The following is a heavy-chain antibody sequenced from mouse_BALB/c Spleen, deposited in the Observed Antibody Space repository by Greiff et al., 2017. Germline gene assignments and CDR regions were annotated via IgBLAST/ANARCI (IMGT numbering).Heavy chain of an antibody. D-gene: IGHD1-1*01. Sequence: EVMLVESGGGLVKPGGSLKLSCAASGFTFSDYGMAWVRQAPGKGPEWVAFISNLAYSIYYADTVTGRFTISRENAKNTLYLEMSSLRSEDTAMYYCARDGYGSSYGFDYWGQGTTLTVSS. V-gene: IGHV5-15*02. CDR1: GFTFSDYG. CDR2: ISNLAYSI. CDR3: ARDGYGSSYGFDY. J-gene: IGHJ2*01.